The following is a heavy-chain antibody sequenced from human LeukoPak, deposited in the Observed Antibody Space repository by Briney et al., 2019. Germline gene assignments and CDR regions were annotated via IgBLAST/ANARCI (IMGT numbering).Heavy chain of an antibody. J-gene: IGHJ4*02. CDR2: ICPGDSDT. V-gene: IGHV5-51*01. CDR1: GYSFTSYW. D-gene: IGHD2-2*01. Sequence: GEPLQISCQGSGYSFTSYWIGWVRQMPGKGLEWMGIICPGDSDTRYSPSFQGQVTISADKSISTAYLQWSSLKASDTAMYYCARQVVVPAAFDYWGQGTLVTVSS. CDR3: ARQVVVPAAFDY.